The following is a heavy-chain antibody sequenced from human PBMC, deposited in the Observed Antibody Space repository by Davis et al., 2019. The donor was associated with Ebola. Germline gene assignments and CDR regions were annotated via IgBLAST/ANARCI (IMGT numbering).Heavy chain of an antibody. D-gene: IGHD6-13*01. V-gene: IGHV4-39*01. J-gene: IGHJ4*02. CDR1: GGSISTSDYY. Sequence: PSETLSLTCSVSGGSISTSDYYWGWIRQPPGKGLEWIGTIYYSGNTYYNSSLKSRVTIPVDTSKNRFSLRLSFVTAADTAVYYCARQSYSSNWKRGPFDCWGQGTLVTVSS. CDR3: ARQSYSSNWKRGPFDC. CDR2: IYYSGNT.